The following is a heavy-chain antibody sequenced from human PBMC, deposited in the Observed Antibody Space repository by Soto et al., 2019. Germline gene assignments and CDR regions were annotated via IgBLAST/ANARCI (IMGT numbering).Heavy chain of an antibody. CDR3: ARGVAYGSGSYLFDY. V-gene: IGHV1-69*02. J-gene: IGHJ4*02. CDR1: GGTFSSYT. Sequence: QVQLVQSGAEVKKPGSSVKVSCKASGGTFSSYTISWVRQAPGQGLEWMGRIIPILGIANYAQKFQGRVTMXXDXSXXTAYMELSSLRSEDTAVYYCARGVAYGSGSYLFDYWGQGTLVTVSS. CDR2: IIPILGIA. D-gene: IGHD3-10*01.